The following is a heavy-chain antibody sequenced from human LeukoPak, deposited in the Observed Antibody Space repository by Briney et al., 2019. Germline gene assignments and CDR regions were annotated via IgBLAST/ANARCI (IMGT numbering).Heavy chain of an antibody. V-gene: IGHV1-18*01. CDR2: ISAYNGDT. Sequence: ASVKVSCKASGYTFTSYGISWVRQAPGQGLEWMGWISAYNGDTNYAQKLQGRVTMTTDTSTSTAYMELRSLRSDDTAVYYCARQTTTYYYDSSGYEDYWGQGTLVTVSS. J-gene: IGHJ4*02. D-gene: IGHD3-22*01. CDR3: ARQTTTYYYDSSGYEDY. CDR1: GYTFTSYG.